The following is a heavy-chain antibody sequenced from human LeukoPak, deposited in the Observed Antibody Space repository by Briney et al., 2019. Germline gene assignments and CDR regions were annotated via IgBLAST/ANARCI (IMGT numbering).Heavy chain of an antibody. CDR1: GYSFTSYW. Sequence: GESLKISCKGSGYSFTSYWIGWVRQMPGKGLEWMGIIYPGDSDTRYSPSFQGQVTISADKSISTAYLQWSSLKASDTAMYYCARVSRAYNWNDGFDYWGQGTLVTVSS. V-gene: IGHV5-51*01. CDR3: ARVSRAYNWNDGFDY. CDR2: IYPGDSDT. J-gene: IGHJ4*02. D-gene: IGHD1-1*01.